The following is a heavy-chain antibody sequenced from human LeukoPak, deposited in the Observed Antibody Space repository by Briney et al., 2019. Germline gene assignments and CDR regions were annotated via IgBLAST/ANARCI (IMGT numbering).Heavy chain of an antibody. Sequence: SETLSFTGTVSGGSISTYYWSWIRQRPGKGREWCGYIYYSGSTNYNPSLKSRVTISVDTSKNQFSLKLSSVTAADTAVYYCARARITIVIWGQRTMVTVSS. CDR1: GGSISTYY. V-gene: IGHV4-59*08. CDR2: IYYSGST. J-gene: IGHJ3*02. CDR3: ARARITIVI. D-gene: IGHD3-9*01.